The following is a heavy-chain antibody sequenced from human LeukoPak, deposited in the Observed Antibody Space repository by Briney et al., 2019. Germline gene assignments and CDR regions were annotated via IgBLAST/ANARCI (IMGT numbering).Heavy chain of an antibody. V-gene: IGHV3-21*01. Sequence: GGSLRLSCAASGFTFSSYSMNWVRQAPGKGLEWVSSISSSSSYIYYADSVKGRFTISRDNAKNSLYLQMNSLRAEDTAVYYCARDRGIAAAGLDYWGQGTLVTVSS. CDR3: ARDRGIAAAGLDY. J-gene: IGHJ4*02. D-gene: IGHD6-13*01. CDR2: ISSSSSYI. CDR1: GFTFSSYS.